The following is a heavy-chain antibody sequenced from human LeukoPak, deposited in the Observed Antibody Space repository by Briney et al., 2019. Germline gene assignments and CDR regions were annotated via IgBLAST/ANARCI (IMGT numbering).Heavy chain of an antibody. CDR2: IHHSGRT. J-gene: IGHJ4*02. CDR1: GGSISSSSYY. D-gene: IGHD3-10*01. CDR3: ARVVLYYYGSGNYHNFDY. Sequence: SETLSLTCTVSGGSISSSSYYWGCIRQPPGEGLEWIGSIHHSGRTYYNPSLKSRVTISADTSKNQFSLKLSSVTAADTAVYYCARVVLYYYGSGNYHNFDYWGQGTLVTVSS. V-gene: IGHV4-39*07.